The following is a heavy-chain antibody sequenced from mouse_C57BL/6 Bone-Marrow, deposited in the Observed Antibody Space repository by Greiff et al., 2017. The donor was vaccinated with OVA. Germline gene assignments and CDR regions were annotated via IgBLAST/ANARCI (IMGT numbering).Heavy chain of an antibody. CDR2: ISSGSSTI. V-gene: IGHV5-17*01. CDR3: ARPHYYGSSWFAY. J-gene: IGHJ3*01. Sequence: EVKLVESGGGLVKPGGSLKLSCAASGFTFSDYGMHWVRQAPEKGLEWVAYISSGSSTIYYADTVKGRFTISRDNAKNTLFLQMTRLRSEDTAMYYCARPHYYGSSWFAYWGQGTLVTVSA. D-gene: IGHD1-1*01. CDR1: GFTFSDYG.